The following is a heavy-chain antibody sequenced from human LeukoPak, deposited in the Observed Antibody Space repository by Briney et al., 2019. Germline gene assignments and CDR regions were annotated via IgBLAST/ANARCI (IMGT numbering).Heavy chain of an antibody. CDR2: INVSGDNT. CDR3: ARESRESKLANYFYDSSGFSNIDY. CDR1: GFNLNSYA. Sequence: GGSLRLSCAASGFNLNSYAMSWVRQAPGKGLEWVSTINVSGDNTYYADSVKGRFTISRDNSKSTLYLQVSSLTAEDTAVYYCARESRESKLANYFYDSSGFSNIDYWGQGTLVTVSS. J-gene: IGHJ4*02. D-gene: IGHD3-22*01. V-gene: IGHV3-23*01.